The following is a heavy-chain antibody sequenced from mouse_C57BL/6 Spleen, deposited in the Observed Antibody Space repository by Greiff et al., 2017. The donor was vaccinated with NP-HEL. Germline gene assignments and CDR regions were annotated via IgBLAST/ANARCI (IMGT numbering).Heavy chain of an antibody. Sequence: DVQLVESGGGLVKPGGSLKLSCAASGFTFSSYAMSWVRQTPEKRLEWVATISDGGSYTYYPDNVKGRFTISRDNAKNNLYLQMSHLKSEDTAMYYCARANDGYTYFDYWGQGTTLTVSS. CDR1: GFTFSSYA. D-gene: IGHD2-3*01. CDR2: ISDGGSYT. J-gene: IGHJ2*01. CDR3: ARANDGYTYFDY. V-gene: IGHV5-4*01.